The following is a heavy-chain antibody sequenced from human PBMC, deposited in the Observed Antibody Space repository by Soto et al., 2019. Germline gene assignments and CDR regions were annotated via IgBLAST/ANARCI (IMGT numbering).Heavy chain of an antibody. J-gene: IGHJ3*02. CDR3: AAKRRVKFGGVIAPLDAFDI. V-gene: IGHV1-58*01. CDR1: GFTFTSSA. Sequence: SVKVSCKASGFTFTSSAVHWVRQARVQRLEWIGWIVVGSGNTNYAQKFQERVTITRDMSTSTAYMELSSLRSDDTAVYYCAAKRRVKFGGVIAPLDAFDIWGQGTMVTVSS. CDR2: IVVGSGNT. D-gene: IGHD3-16*02.